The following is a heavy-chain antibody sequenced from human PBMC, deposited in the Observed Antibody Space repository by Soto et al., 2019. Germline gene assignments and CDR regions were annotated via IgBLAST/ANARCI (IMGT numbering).Heavy chain of an antibody. CDR1: GGSISSGGYY. J-gene: IGHJ5*02. CDR2: IYYSGST. CDR3: ARSVFP. Sequence: SETLSLPCTVSGGSISSGGYYWTWIRQHPGKGLEWIGYIYYSGSTYYNPSLKSRITLSVDTSKNQFSLKLSSLTATAPPVYYCARSVFPWRQGTLVVVAS. V-gene: IGHV4-31*03.